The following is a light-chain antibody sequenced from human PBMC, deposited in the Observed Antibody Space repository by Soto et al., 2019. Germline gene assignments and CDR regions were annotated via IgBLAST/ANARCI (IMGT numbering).Light chain of an antibody. CDR3: QQYDNFPFT. CDR1: QDISRY. V-gene: IGKV1-33*01. CDR2: DAS. J-gene: IGKJ3*01. Sequence: DILMTQSPPSLSASVGDRITITCQASQDISRYLNWYQQKPGKAPQLLIYDASKLQTGVPSRFSGGGSGTDFTFTITSLRPEDIASYYCQQYDNFPFTFGHATKVDIK.